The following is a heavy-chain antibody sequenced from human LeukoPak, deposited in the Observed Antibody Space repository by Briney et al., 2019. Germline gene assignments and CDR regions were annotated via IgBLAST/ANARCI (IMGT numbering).Heavy chain of an antibody. CDR2: IIPIFGTA. J-gene: IGHJ5*02. V-gene: IGHV1-69*13. Sequence: ASVKVSCKASGGTFSSYAISWVRQAPGQGLEWMGGIIPIFGTANYAQKFQGRVTITADESTSTAYMELSSLRSEDTAVYYCARDRKSAARPTETNWFDPWGQGTLVTVSS. CDR3: ARDRKSAARPTETNWFDP. D-gene: IGHD6-6*01. CDR1: GGTFSSYA.